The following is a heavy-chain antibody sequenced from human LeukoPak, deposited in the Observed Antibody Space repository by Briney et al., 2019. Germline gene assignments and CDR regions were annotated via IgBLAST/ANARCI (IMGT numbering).Heavy chain of an antibody. CDR1: GGSITGYS. CDR3: VRGPYGSSISNWFDP. CDR2: IYYSGDT. J-gene: IGHJ5*02. D-gene: IGHD3-10*01. Sequence: PSETLSLTCSVSGGSITGYSWSWIRQPPGKGLEWIGYIYYSGDTYYNASLKSRVSFSVDTSQKQFSLKLKSVTAADTAVYYCVRGPYGSSISNWFDPWGQGILVTVSS. V-gene: IGHV4-59*01.